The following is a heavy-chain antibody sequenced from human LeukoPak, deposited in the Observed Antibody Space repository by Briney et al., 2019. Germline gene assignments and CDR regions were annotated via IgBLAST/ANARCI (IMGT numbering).Heavy chain of an antibody. CDR1: GYTFNTYG. J-gene: IGHJ4*02. CDR2: ISAYSHNT. CDR3: ARLVQQWLVHYFDY. D-gene: IGHD6-19*01. V-gene: IGHV1-18*01. Sequence: ASVKVSCKASGYTFNTYGITWVRHAPGQGLEWMGWISAYSHNTVYAQNFQGRVTMTADSSTSTAYMELRSLRSDDTAVYYCARLVQQWLVHYFDYWGRGTLVTVSS.